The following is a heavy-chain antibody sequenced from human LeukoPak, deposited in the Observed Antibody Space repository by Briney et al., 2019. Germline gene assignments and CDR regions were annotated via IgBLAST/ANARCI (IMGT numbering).Heavy chain of an antibody. J-gene: IGHJ5*02. V-gene: IGHV3-48*01. CDR3: ARDREVGAIFNWFDP. CDR1: GFTFSSYG. CDR2: ISGRTSTI. Sequence: GGSLRLSCAGSGFTFSSYGMNWVRQTPGKGLEWVAYISGRTSTIYYADSVYGRFTISRDNAKNSLYLQVNSLRAEDTAVYYCARDREVGAIFNWFDPWGQGTLVTVSS. D-gene: IGHD1-26*01.